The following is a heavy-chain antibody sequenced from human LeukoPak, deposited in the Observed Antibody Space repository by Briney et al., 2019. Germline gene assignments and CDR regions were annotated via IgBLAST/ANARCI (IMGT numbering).Heavy chain of an antibody. J-gene: IGHJ4*02. D-gene: IGHD3-22*01. V-gene: IGHV4-39*07. Sequence: PSETLSLTCTVSGGSISSTGYYWSWIRQPPGKGLEWVGEVHHSGSTNYNPSLKSRVTISVDTSKNQFSLNLSSVTAADSAVYYCGRNNYYHSSGKVDYWGQGTLVTVSS. CDR1: GGSISSTGYY. CDR2: VHHSGST. CDR3: GRNNYYHSSGKVDY.